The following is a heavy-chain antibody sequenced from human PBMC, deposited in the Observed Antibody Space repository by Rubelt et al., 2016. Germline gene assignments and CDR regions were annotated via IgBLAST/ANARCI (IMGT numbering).Heavy chain of an antibody. J-gene: IGHJ2*01. D-gene: IGHD3-16*02. Sequence: QVQLQESGPGLVKPSETLSLTCTVSGYSISSGYYWGWIRQPPGKGLEWIGSIYYSGSTYYNPSLKSRVTISVDTSKNQASLKLSSVTAADTAVYYCARPVTPNYWYFDLWGRGTLVTVSS. V-gene: IGHV4-38-2*02. CDR1: GYSISSGYY. CDR2: IYYSGST. CDR3: ARPVTPNYWYFDL.